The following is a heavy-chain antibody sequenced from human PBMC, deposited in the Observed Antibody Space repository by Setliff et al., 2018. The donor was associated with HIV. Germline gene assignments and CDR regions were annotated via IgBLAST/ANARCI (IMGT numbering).Heavy chain of an antibody. D-gene: IGHD2-15*01. V-gene: IGHV4-59*12. J-gene: IGHJ5*02. CDR1: GGSISTYY. Sequence: TSETLSLTCTVAGGSISTYYWSWIRQPPGKGLEWIGSIYFTGSSDNNPSLKSRVTLSVDTSKNQFSLKLSSVTAADTAVYYCARMVVVVTNWFDPWGQGTLVTVTS. CDR2: IYFTGSS. CDR3: ARMVVVVTNWFDP.